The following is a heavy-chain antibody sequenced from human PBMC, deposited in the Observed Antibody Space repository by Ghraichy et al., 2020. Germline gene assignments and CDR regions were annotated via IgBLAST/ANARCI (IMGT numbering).Heavy chain of an antibody. Sequence: GGSLRLSCAASGFTFSTYNMSWVRQAPGKGLEWVSYISSSNSTIYYADSVKGRFTISRDNAKNSLYLQMNSLRADDTAVYYCGRRGVHGDYVRYWGQGTLVTVSS. V-gene: IGHV3-48*01. CDR3: GRRGVHGDYVRY. D-gene: IGHD4-17*01. CDR2: ISSSNSTI. CDR1: GFTFSTYN. J-gene: IGHJ4*02.